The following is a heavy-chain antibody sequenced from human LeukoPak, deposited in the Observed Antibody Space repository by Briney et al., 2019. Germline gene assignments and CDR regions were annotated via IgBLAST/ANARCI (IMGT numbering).Heavy chain of an antibody. J-gene: IGHJ3*02. CDR2: IYPSGST. CDR1: GGSISSYY. D-gene: IGHD3-3*01. Sequence: PSETLSLTCTVSGGSISSYYWSWILQPAGKGLEWIGRIYPSGSTNYNPSLKSRVTMSVDTSKNQFSLRLSSVTAADTAVYYCAREVESQGRSLDIWGQGTMVTVSS. CDR3: AREVESQGRSLDI. V-gene: IGHV4-4*07.